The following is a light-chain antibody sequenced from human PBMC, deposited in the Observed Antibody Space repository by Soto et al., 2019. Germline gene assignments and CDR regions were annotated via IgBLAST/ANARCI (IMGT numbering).Light chain of an antibody. CDR3: SSYAGSNKSV. CDR2: EVS. CDR1: SSGVGGYNY. V-gene: IGLV2-8*01. J-gene: IGLJ1*01. Sequence: QSAVTQPPSASGSPGQSVTISCTGTSSGVGGYNYVSWYQQHPGKAPKLMIYEVSKRPSGVPDRFSGSKSGNTASLTVSGLQPEDEADYYCSSYAGSNKSVFGTGTKLTVL.